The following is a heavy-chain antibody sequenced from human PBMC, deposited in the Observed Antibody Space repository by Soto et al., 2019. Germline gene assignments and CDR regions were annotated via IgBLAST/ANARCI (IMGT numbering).Heavy chain of an antibody. Sequence: VQLLEPGGGLVQPGGSLRLSCAASGFTFSSYAMSWVRQAPGKGLEWVAVISYDGSNKYYADSVKGRFTISRDNSKNALYLQMNSLRAEDTAVYYCAKDRGGYKYYFDYWGQGTLVTVSS. V-gene: IGHV3-30*18. J-gene: IGHJ4*02. CDR1: GFTFSSYA. CDR2: ISYDGSNK. D-gene: IGHD5-12*01. CDR3: AKDRGGYKYYFDY.